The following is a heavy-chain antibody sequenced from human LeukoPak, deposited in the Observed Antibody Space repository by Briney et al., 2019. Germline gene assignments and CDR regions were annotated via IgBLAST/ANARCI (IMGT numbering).Heavy chain of an antibody. Sequence: SETLSLTCAVYGGSFTGYYWSWIRQPPGKGLEWIGEINHSGSTNYNPSLKSRVTISVDTSKNQFSLKLSSVTAADTAVYYCARRRVSSRPSPGARFDPWGQETLVTVSS. J-gene: IGHJ5*02. D-gene: IGHD6-6*01. CDR2: INHSGST. V-gene: IGHV4-34*01. CDR1: GGSFTGYY. CDR3: ARRRVSSRPSPGARFDP.